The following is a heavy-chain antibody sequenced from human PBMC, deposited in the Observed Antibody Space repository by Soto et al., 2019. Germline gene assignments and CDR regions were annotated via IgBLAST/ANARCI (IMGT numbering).Heavy chain of an antibody. CDR2: INHSGST. Sequence: SETLSLTCAVYGGSFSGYYWTWIRQPPGTGLEWIGEINHSGSTNYNPSLKSRVTISVDTSKNQFSLKLSSVTAADTAVYYCARAAYVLLWFGELLIRFDPWGQGTLVTVSS. J-gene: IGHJ5*02. CDR3: ARAAYVLLWFGELLIRFDP. V-gene: IGHV4-34*01. D-gene: IGHD3-10*01. CDR1: GGSFSGYY.